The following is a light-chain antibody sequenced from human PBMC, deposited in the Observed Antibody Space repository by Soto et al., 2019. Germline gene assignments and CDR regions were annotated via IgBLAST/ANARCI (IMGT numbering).Light chain of an antibody. J-gene: IGKJ1*01. V-gene: IGKV1-5*03. CDR1: QTISSW. CDR2: KAS. CDR3: QQYNSYRA. Sequence: MTQSPATLSVSPGERATLSCRASQTISSWLAWYQQKPGKAPKLLIYKASTLKSGVPSRFSGSGSGTEFTLTISGLQPDDFATYYCQQYNSYRAFGQGTKVDIK.